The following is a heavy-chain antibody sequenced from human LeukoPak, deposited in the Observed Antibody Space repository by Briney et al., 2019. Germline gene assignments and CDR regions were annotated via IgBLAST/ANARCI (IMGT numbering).Heavy chain of an antibody. Sequence: PRGSLRLSRAASGFTFSSYGMHWGPHAPGERLGGVAVIWYDGSDKHYADSVQSRFTLSRANCTNTLYLQMNSLRAEDTAVFYLAKGLRSSGWYGSDYWGQGTLVTVSS. D-gene: IGHD6-19*01. CDR1: GFTFSSYG. V-gene: IGHV3-33*03. J-gene: IGHJ4*02. CDR2: IWYDGSDK. CDR3: AKGLRSSGWYGSDY.